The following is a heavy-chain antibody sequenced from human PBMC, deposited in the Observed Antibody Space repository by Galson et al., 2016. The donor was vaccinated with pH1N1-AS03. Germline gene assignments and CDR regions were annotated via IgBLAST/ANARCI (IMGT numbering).Heavy chain of an antibody. CDR1: GFTFKNYA. V-gene: IGHV3-23*01. Sequence: SLRLSCAASGFTFKNYAMSWVRQAPGKGLEWVSVISGIGTSTYYAASVKGRFSISRDNARNTLSLQMDGLRAEDTALYYCAKEGDEGAFDRWGQGTLVTVSS. CDR2: ISGIGTST. CDR3: AKEGDEGAFDR. J-gene: IGHJ4*02.